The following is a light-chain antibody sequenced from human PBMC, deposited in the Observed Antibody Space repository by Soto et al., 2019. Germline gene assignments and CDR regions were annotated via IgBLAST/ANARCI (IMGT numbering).Light chain of an antibody. V-gene: IGLV1-51*02. Sequence: QSVLTQPPSVSAAPGQKVTISCSGSSSNIGNNYVSWYQQLPGTAPKLLIYENNKRPSGIPDRFSGSKSGTSATLGITGLQTGDEDAYYCGTWDSSLSAVVFGGGTKLTVL. CDR1: SSNIGNNY. CDR3: GTWDSSLSAVV. CDR2: ENN. J-gene: IGLJ2*01.